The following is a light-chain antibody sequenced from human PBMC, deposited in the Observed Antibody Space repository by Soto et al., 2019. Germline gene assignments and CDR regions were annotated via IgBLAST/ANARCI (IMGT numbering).Light chain of an antibody. Sequence: EMVWTQSPGTLSLSPGERATLSCRASQSVSSSYLAWYQQKPGQAPRLLIYGASSRATGIPDRFSGSGSGTDFALNISRLEPDDFAVYYCQQYGSSLITFGQGTRLEIK. CDR2: GAS. J-gene: IGKJ5*01. V-gene: IGKV3-20*01. CDR3: QQYGSSLIT. CDR1: QSVSSSY.